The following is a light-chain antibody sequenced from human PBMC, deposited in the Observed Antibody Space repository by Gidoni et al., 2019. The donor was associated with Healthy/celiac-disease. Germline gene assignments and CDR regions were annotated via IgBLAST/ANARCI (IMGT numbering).Light chain of an antibody. V-gene: IGLV6-57*01. CDR2: EDN. CDR1: SGSIASNY. CDR3: QSYDSSNHVV. J-gene: IGLJ2*01. Sequence: NFMLTQPHSVSESQGQEVTISCTRSSGSIASNYVQWYQPRPGSSPTTVIDEDNQRPSGVPDRFSGSIDSSSNSASLTSSGLKTEDEADYYCQSYDSSNHVVFGGGTKLTVL.